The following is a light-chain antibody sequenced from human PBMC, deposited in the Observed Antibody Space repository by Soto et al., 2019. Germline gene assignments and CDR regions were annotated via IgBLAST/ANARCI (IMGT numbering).Light chain of an antibody. CDR2: DAS. CDR1: QGIRNE. J-gene: IGKJ1*01. CDR3: LQHYSYPWT. Sequence: DIQMTQSPSSLSASVGDRVTITCRSSQGIRNELGWYQQKPGKAPKRLIYDASILQGGVPSRFSGSGSGTEFTLTISSLQHEDFATYSCLQHYSYPWTFGQGTKVDIK. V-gene: IGKV1-17*01.